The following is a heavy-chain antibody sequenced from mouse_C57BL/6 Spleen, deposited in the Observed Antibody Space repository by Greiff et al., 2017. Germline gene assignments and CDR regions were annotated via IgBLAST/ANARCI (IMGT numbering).Heavy chain of an antibody. CDR2: IDPSDSET. D-gene: IGHD1-1*01. Sequence: QVQLQQPGAELVRPGSSVKLSCKASGYTFTSYWMHWVKQRPIQGLEWIGNIDPSDSETHYNQKFKDKATLTVDKSSSTAYMQLSSLTSEDSAVYYCVRPHYYGSSTRYIGVKGTGTTVTVSS. J-gene: IGHJ1*03. V-gene: IGHV1-52*01. CDR3: VRPHYYGSSTRYIGV. CDR1: GYTFTSYW.